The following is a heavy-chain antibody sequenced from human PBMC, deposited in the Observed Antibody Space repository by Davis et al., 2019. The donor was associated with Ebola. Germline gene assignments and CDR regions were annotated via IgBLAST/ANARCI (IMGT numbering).Heavy chain of an antibody. CDR3: AREIKRAEQGSFFEN. Sequence: ASVKVSCKASGYTFTKSDIAWVRQASGQELEWMGWMNPYSGNTGYAQNFQGRVTMTRNTSITTAYMQLSSLRSEDSAVYYCAREIKRAEQGSFFENWGQGTLVTVSS. CDR2: MNPYSGNT. D-gene: IGHD3-16*02. V-gene: IGHV1-8*01. J-gene: IGHJ4*02. CDR1: GYTFTKSD.